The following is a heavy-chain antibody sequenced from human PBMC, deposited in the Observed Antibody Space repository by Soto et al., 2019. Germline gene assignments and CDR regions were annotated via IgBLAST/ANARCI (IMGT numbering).Heavy chain of an antibody. CDR3: ARHWGQVATLYY. V-gene: IGHV4-39*01. CDR1: GGSISSSSYY. J-gene: IGHJ4*02. CDR2: IYYSGST. D-gene: IGHD5-12*01. Sequence: QLQLQESGPGLVKPSETLSLTCTVSGGSISSSSYYWGWIRQPPGKGLEWIGSIYYSGSTYYNPSLKSRVTISVDTSKNQFSLKLSSVTAADTAVYYCARHWGQVATLYYWGQGTLVTVSS.